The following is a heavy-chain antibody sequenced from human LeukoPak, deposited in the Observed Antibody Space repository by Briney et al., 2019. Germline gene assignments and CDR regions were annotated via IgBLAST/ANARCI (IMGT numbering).Heavy chain of an antibody. V-gene: IGHV3-7*01. J-gene: IGHJ6*03. CDR3: ASLFSSSPHYYYYYMDV. CDR2: IKQDGSEK. CDR1: GFTFSSYW. D-gene: IGHD2-2*01. Sequence: PGGSLRLSCAASGFTFSSYWMSWVRQASGKGLEWVANIKQDGSEKYYVDSVKGRFTISRDNAKNSLYLQMNSLRAEDTAVYYCASLFSSSPHYYYYYMDVWGKGTTVTVSS.